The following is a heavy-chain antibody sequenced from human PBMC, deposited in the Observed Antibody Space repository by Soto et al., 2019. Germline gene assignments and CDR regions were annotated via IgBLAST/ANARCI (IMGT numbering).Heavy chain of an antibody. CDR1: GGSISSSSYY. V-gene: IGHV4-39*01. D-gene: IGHD5-12*01. CDR3: ARHVGDIVATSYYYYGMDV. J-gene: IGHJ6*02. CDR2: IYYSGST. Sequence: SETLSLTFTVSGGSISSSSYYWGRIRQPPGKGLEWIGSIYYSGSTYYNPSLKSRVTISVDTSKNQFSLKLSSVTAADTAVYYCARHVGDIVATSYYYYGMDVWGQGTTVTVSS.